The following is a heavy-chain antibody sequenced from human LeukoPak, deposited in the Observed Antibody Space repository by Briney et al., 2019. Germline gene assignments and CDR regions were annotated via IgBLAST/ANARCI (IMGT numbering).Heavy chain of an antibody. CDR2: INHSRST. D-gene: IGHD3-9*01. CDR1: GGSFSGYY. J-gene: IGHJ5*02. V-gene: IGHV4-34*01. CDR3: AIGTADLRYFDWLLSKYNWFDP. Sequence: PWETLFLTSACSGGSFSGYYWSWIRQPPGKGLEWIGEINHSRSTNYNPSLKSRFTISVDTSKTQFSLKLSSVTAADTAVYYCAIGTADLRYFDWLLSKYNWFDPWGQGTLVTVSS.